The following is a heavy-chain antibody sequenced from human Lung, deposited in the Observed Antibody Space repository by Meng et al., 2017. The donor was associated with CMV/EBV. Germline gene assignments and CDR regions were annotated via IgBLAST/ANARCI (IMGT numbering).Heavy chain of an antibody. D-gene: IGHD2-2*01. J-gene: IGHJ6*02. CDR1: GFSLSNARMG. V-gene: IGHV2-26*01. CDR2: IFSNDEN. CDR3: ARLPAAIGGYYYYCMDV. Sequence: SGPTLVKPTETLTLTCTVSGFSLSNARMGVSWIRQPPGKALEWLAHIFSNDENSYSTSLKSRLAISKDTSKSQVVLTMTNMDPVDTATYYCARLPAAIGGYYYYCMDVWGQGTTVTVSS.